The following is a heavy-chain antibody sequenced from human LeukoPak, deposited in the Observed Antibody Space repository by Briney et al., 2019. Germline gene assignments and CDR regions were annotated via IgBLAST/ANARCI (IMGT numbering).Heavy chain of an antibody. V-gene: IGHV4-59*01. D-gene: IGHD5-18*01. CDR3: ARLDTAVDY. J-gene: IGHJ4*02. CDR2: IYYSGST. CDR1: GGSISNYY. Sequence: SETLSLTCTVSGGSISNYYWSWIRQPPGKGLEWIGYIYYSGSTNYNPSLKSRVTISVDTSKNQFSLKLSSVAAADTAVYHCARLDTAVDYWGQGTLVTVSS.